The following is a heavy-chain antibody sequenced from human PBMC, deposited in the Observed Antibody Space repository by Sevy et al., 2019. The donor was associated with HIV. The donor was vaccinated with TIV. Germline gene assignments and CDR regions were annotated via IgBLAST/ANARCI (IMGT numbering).Heavy chain of an antibody. V-gene: IGHV3-11*01. Sequence: GGSLRLSYVASGFTFSDYYMSWIRQAPGKGLEWLSYISGSDNTIYYADSVKGRFTISRDNAKSSLYLQMNSLRADDTAVYFCARDNVKDGDLGDYYYFAMDVWGRGTSVTVSS. CDR2: ISGSDNTI. CDR3: ARDNVKDGDLGDYYYFAMDV. J-gene: IGHJ6*02. D-gene: IGHD4-17*01. CDR1: GFTFSDYY.